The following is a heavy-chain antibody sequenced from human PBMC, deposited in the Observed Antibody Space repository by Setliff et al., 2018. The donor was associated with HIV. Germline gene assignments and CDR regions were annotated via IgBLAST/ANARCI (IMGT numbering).Heavy chain of an antibody. V-gene: IGHV4-4*07. CDR3: AREERKAPAGSGYYYYGMDA. Sequence: SETLSLTCTVSGGSVSNYYWTWIRQSAGKGLEWIGHINTSGSTKYNPSLKSRVTMSLDTSKNQFSLKLSSVTAADTAVYYCAREERKAPAGSGYYYYGMDAWGQGTMVTVSS. CDR1: GGSVSNYY. J-gene: IGHJ6*02. CDR2: INTSGST. D-gene: IGHD6-13*01.